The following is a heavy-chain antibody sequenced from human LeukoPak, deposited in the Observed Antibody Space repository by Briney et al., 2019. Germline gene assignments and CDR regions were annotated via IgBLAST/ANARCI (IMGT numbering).Heavy chain of an antibody. CDR3: ATFTGSGYCSSTSCQRSHFDY. J-gene: IGHJ4*02. CDR1: GYTFTSYY. D-gene: IGHD2-2*01. CDR2: INPSGGST. Sequence: GASVKVSCKASGYTFTSYYMHWVRQAPGQGLEWMGIINPSGGSTSYAQKFQGRVTMTRDTSTGTVYMELSSLRSEDTAVYYCATFTGSGYCSSTSCQRSHFDYWGQGTLVTVSS. V-gene: IGHV1-46*01.